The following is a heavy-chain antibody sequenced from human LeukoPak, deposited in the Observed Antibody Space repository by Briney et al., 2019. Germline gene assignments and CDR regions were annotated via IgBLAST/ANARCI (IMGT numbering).Heavy chain of an antibody. CDR1: GDSISSFY. J-gene: IGHJ4*02. Sequence: PSETLSLTCSVSGDSISSFYWNWIRQSPGRGLEWIGNIHYSGSSIYNPSLRSRVTMSIDTSKKQFFLKLRSVTAADTAVYYCVLAPNSNWFDFWGQGTLVTVSS. D-gene: IGHD2-15*01. V-gene: IGHV4-59*08. CDR3: VLAPNSNWFDF. CDR2: IHYSGSS.